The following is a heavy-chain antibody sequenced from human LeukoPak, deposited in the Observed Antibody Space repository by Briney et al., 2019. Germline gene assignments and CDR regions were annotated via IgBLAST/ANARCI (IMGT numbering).Heavy chain of an antibody. D-gene: IGHD3-22*01. CDR1: GGSISSSNYY. CDR2: INYSGST. J-gene: IGHJ4*02. CDR3: ARGQWLPVFDF. V-gene: IGHV4-39*02. Sequence: SETLSLTCTVSGGSISSSNYYWGWIRQPPGKGLEWIGSINYSGSTYYNPSLKSRVTISVDTSKNHFSLKLSSVTAADTAVYYCARGQWLPVFDFWGQGTLVTVSS.